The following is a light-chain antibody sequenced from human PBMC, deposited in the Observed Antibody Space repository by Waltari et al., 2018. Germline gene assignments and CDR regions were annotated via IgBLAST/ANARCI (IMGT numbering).Light chain of an antibody. Sequence: DIQMTQSPSSVSASVGDRVTITCRASQGMSSWLAWYQQKPGKATKLLIYAAYSLQSGVPSRFSGSGSGTDFTLTISSLKPEDFATYYCQQANSFPWTFGQGTKVEIK. J-gene: IGKJ1*01. CDR1: QGMSSW. CDR3: QQANSFPWT. CDR2: AAY. V-gene: IGKV1-12*01.